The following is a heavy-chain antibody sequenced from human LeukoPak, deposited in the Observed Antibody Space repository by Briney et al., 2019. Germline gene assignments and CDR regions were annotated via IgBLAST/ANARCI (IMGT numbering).Heavy chain of an antibody. CDR3: ARDRPPTITVESRFDP. D-gene: IGHD3-9*01. CDR1: GYTFTSYG. J-gene: IGHJ5*02. Sequence: GASVKVSCKASGYTFTSYGISWVRQAPGQGLEWMGWINPNSGGTNYAQKFQGRVTLTRDTSISTAYMELSRLRSDDTAIYYCARDRPPTITVESRFDPWGQGTLVTVSS. CDR2: INPNSGGT. V-gene: IGHV1-2*02.